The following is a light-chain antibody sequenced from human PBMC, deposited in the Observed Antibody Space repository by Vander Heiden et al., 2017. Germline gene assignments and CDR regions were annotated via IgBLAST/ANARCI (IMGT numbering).Light chain of an antibody. Sequence: QSLLTQPPSFSSAPRQTVTIACTRSSSNIGPGYDVDWDQQLPGTAPKVLIYDKNKRPSGVPDRFSGSTSGTSASLAITGLQAEDEADYYCQSFDNSRTVTVVFGGGTKLTVL. CDR1: SSNIGPGYD. V-gene: IGLV1-40*01. CDR2: DKN. J-gene: IGLJ2*01. CDR3: QSFDNSRTVTVV.